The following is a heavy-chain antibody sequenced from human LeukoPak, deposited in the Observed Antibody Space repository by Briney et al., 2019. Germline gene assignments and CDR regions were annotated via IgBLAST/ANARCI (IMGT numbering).Heavy chain of an antibody. Sequence: GGSLRLSCAASGFTFSDYYMSWLRQAPGKGLEWVSYISSSGSTIYYADSVKGRFTISRDNAKNSLYLQMNSLRAEDTAVYYCARDGLGSYYYDSSGYYFDYWGQGTLVTVSS. CDR2: ISSSGSTI. J-gene: IGHJ4*02. D-gene: IGHD3-22*01. CDR1: GFTFSDYY. V-gene: IGHV3-11*01. CDR3: ARDGLGSYYYDSSGYYFDY.